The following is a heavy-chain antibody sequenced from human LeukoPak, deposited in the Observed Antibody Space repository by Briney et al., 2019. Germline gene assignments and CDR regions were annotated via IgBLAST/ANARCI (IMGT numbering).Heavy chain of an antibody. CDR2: IYSGGST. CDR1: GFTVSSNY. D-gene: IGHD5-12*01. Sequence: PGGSLRLSCAASGFTVSSNYMSRVRQAPGKGLEWVSVIYSGGSTYYADSVKGRFAISRDNSKNTLYLQMNSLRAEDTAVYYCAREPWNFDRYSGYAYYFDYWGQGTLVTVSS. V-gene: IGHV3-66*01. J-gene: IGHJ4*02. CDR3: AREPWNFDRYSGYAYYFDY.